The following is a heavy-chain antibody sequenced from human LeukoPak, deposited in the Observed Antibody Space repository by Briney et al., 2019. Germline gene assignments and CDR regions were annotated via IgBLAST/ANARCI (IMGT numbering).Heavy chain of an antibody. CDR2: FYYSGST. D-gene: IGHD1-1*01. Sequence: SETLSLTCTVSGGSVSSGRYYWSWIRQPPGKGLECIGYFYYSGSTNYNPSLKTRVTISVVTSKNQFSLKVSSVTAADTAVYYCARKRTGEQGYYFDYWGQGTLVTVSS. CDR1: GGSVSSGRYY. V-gene: IGHV4-61*01. J-gene: IGHJ4*02. CDR3: ARKRTGEQGYYFDY.